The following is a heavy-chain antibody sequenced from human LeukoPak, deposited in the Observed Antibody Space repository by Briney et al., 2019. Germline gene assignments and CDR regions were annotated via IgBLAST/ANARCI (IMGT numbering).Heavy chain of an antibody. V-gene: IGHV5-51*01. CDR2: IYPGDSDT. Sequence: GESLKISCKGSGYSFTSYWIGWVRQMPGKGLEWMGIIYPGDSDTRYSPSFQGQVTISADKSIGTAYLQWSSLKASDTAMYYCARYPRWWRSLRANDAFDIWGQGTMVTVSS. CDR1: GYSFTSYW. CDR3: ARYPRWWRSLRANDAFDI. J-gene: IGHJ3*02. D-gene: IGHD2-21*01.